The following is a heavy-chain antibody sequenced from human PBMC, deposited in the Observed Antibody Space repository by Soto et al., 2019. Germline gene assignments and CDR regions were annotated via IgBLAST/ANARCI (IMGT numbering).Heavy chain of an antibody. CDR1: GFTFSSYG. D-gene: IGHD6-19*01. V-gene: IGHV3-30*18. CDR2: ISYDGSNK. CDR3: AKDVLRAGPIQYGMDV. Sequence: GGSLRLSCAASGFTFSSYGMHWVRQAPGKGLEWVAVISYDGSNKYYADSVKGRFTISRDSSKNTLYLQMNSLRAEDTAVYYCAKDVLRAGPIQYGMDVWGQGTTVTVSS. J-gene: IGHJ6*02.